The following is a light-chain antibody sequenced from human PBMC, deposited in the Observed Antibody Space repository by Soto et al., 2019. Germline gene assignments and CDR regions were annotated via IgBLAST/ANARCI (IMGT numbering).Light chain of an antibody. Sequence: EIVLTQSPATLSLSPGERATLSCRASQSVRSYLAWYQQKPGQTPRLLIYDAFNRATGIPARFSGSGSGTVFTLTISSLEPEDFAVYYCQQRGNWPQTFGPGTKVDI. CDR3: QQRGNWPQT. J-gene: IGKJ3*01. V-gene: IGKV3-11*01. CDR2: DAF. CDR1: QSVRSY.